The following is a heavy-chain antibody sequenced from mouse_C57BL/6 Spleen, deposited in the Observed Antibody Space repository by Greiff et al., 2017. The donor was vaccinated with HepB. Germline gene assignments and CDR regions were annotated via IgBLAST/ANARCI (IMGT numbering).Heavy chain of an antibody. D-gene: IGHD3-2*02. CDR2: IYPGDGDT. CDR3: ARLEARGYAMDY. Sequence: VMLVESGAELVKPGASVKISCKASGYAFSSYWMNWVKQRPGKGLEWIGQIYPGDGDTNYNGKFKGKATLTADKSSSTAYMQLSSLTSEDSAVYFCARLEARGYAMDYWGQGTSVTVSS. J-gene: IGHJ4*01. V-gene: IGHV1-80*01. CDR1: GYAFSSYW.